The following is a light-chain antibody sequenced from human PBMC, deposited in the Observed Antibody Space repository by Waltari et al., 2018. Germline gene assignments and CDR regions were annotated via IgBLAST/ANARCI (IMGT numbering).Light chain of an antibody. V-gene: IGLV3-21*02. CDR2: DDA. J-gene: IGLJ1*01. CDR1: SIGSPS. CDR3: QVWGSSRDHPV. Sequence: SDVLTQAPSVSVAPGQTATITCRGDSIGSPSVHWYQQRPGQAPVVVVYDDAYRASGIPERISGSGSGNAATLTISRVQPGDEADYYCQVWGSSRDHPVFGPGTRVTVL.